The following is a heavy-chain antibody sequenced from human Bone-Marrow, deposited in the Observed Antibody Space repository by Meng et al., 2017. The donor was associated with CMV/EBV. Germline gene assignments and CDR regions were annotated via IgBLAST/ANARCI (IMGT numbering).Heavy chain of an antibody. Sequence: LSLTCAASGFTFSSYAMHWVRQAPGKGLEWVAVISYDGSNKYYADPVKRRFTSSRDNSKNTLYLQMNSLRAEDTAVYYCARGTEWELLPPAEYFQHWGQGTLVTVSS. V-gene: IGHV3-30-3*01. CDR2: ISYDGSNK. CDR1: GFTFSSYA. CDR3: ARGTEWELLPPAEYFQH. D-gene: IGHD1-26*01. J-gene: IGHJ1*01.